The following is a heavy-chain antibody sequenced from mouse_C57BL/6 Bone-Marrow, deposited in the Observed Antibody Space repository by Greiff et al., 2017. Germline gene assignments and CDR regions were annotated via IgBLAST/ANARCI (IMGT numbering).Heavy chain of an antibody. J-gene: IGHJ3*01. CDR3: TRIAY. CDR1: GFNIKDDY. CDR2: IDPENGDT. Sequence: EVKLVESGAELVRPGASVKLSCTASGFNIKDDYMNWVKQRPEQGLEWIGWIDPENGDTEYASKFQGNATITVDKSSNQTYLQLSSLTSDDTAVYYCTRIAYWGQGTLVTVSA. V-gene: IGHV14-4*01.